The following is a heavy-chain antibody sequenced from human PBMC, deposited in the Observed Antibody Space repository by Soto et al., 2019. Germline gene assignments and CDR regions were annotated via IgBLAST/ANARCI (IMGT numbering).Heavy chain of an antibody. V-gene: IGHV4-34*01. J-gene: IGHJ3*02. CDR1: CGFVSSGSYY. CDR3: ARVARGTATTVVDAFDI. D-gene: IGHD1-1*01. CDR2: MSHSGGT. Sequence: QVQLQQWGAGLLKPSETLSLTCAVYCGFVSSGSYYWSWIRQPPGKGLEWLGEMSHSGGTHFNPSLKSRVTISVETSTNQFSLKMSSVTAADTALYYCARVARGTATTVVDAFDIWGPGTMVTVSS.